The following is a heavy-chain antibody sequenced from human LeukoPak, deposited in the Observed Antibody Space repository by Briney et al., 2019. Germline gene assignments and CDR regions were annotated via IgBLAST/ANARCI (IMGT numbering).Heavy chain of an antibody. Sequence: ASVCLSCTPSGYTFTGYYIHWVRQAPGQGLEWMGWINPNSGATTYAQKFQGRSTMTREVSISTAYMELRRLRADDTDVYDCSRDRAYYDSSGPFDYWGQGTLVTVSS. CDR2: INPNSGAT. V-gene: IGHV1-2*02. CDR3: SRDRAYYDSSGPFDY. J-gene: IGHJ4*02. D-gene: IGHD3-22*01. CDR1: GYTFTGYY.